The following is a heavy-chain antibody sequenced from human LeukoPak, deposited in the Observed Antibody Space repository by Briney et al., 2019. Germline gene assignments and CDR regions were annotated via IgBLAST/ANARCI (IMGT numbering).Heavy chain of an antibody. Sequence: SETLSLTCTVSGGSISNYYWSWIRQPPGKGLEWIGDIYYSGSTNYNPSLKSRVTISVDTSKNQFSLKLSSVTAADTAVYYCARETGYSYGAPFDYWGQGTLVTVSS. D-gene: IGHD5-18*01. CDR1: GGSISNYY. CDR3: ARETGYSYGAPFDY. CDR2: IYYSGST. J-gene: IGHJ4*02. V-gene: IGHV4-59*12.